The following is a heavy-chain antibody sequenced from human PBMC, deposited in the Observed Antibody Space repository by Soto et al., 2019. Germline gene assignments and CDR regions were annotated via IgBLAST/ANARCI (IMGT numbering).Heavy chain of an antibody. J-gene: IGHJ4*02. CDR3: ARAPVGLDTISYLDY. D-gene: IGHD3-3*01. V-gene: IGHV4-30-4*01. CDR1: GDSVSSVGFD. Sequence: PLQTVSLTCTVSGDSVSSVGFDWARLLRPAGKGLEWIGYIYNGGSTYYRPSLESRMHMSLDATRNHYPLILTSVTAADRAVYFCARAPVGLDTISYLDYWGQGKTVTVSS. CDR2: IYNGGST.